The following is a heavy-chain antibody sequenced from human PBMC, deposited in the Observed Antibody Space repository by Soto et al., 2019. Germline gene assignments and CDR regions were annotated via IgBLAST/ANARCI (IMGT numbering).Heavy chain of an antibody. CDR3: ARVVLRYFDWLSNPEYYYYYMDV. V-gene: IGHV1-8*01. CDR2: MNPNSGNT. CDR1: GYTFTSYD. J-gene: IGHJ6*03. Sequence: QVQLVQSGAEVKKPGASVKVSCKASGYTFTSYDINWVRQATGQGLEWVGWMNPNSGNTGYAQKFQGRVTMTRNTSISTAYMELSSLRSEDTAVYYCARVVLRYFDWLSNPEYYYYYMDVWGKGTTVTVSS. D-gene: IGHD3-9*01.